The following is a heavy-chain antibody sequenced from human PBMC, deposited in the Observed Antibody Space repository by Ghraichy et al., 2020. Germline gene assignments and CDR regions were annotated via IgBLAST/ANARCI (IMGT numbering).Heavy chain of an antibody. Sequence: GESLNISCAASGFTVSSNYMNWVRQAPGKGLEWVSVLYTGGSTYYADSVKGRFTISRDNSKNTLYLQMNSLRADDTAVYYCARDPESDLPIDYWGQGTLVTVSS. J-gene: IGHJ4*02. CDR1: GFTVSSNY. D-gene: IGHD1-14*01. CDR2: LYTGGST. V-gene: IGHV3-53*01. CDR3: ARDPESDLPIDY.